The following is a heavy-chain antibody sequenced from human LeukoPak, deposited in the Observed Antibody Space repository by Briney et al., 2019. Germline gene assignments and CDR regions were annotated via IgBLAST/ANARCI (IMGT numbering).Heavy chain of an antibody. CDR1: GFTFSSYA. CDR3: ANPGVGAKVDY. D-gene: IGHD1-26*01. Sequence: PGGSLRLSCAASGFTFSSYAMSWVCQAPGKGLEWVSAMSVSGGSTYYADSLKGRFTIYRANSKNTLYLKMNSLRAEDTAVYYCANPGVGAKVDYWGQGTLVTVSS. CDR2: MSVSGGST. V-gene: IGHV3-23*01. J-gene: IGHJ4*02.